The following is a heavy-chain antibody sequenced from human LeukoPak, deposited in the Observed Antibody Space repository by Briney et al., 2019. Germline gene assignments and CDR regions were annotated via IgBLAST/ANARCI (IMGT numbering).Heavy chain of an antibody. Sequence: PGGSLRLSCAASGFTFSSNAMHWVRQAPGKGLEWVAIISYDGSNKYYADSVKGRFTISRDKSKNTLYLQMNSLRAEDTAVYYCARDKIVGATHLDYWGQGTLVTVSS. CDR2: ISYDGSNK. D-gene: IGHD1-26*01. J-gene: IGHJ4*02. CDR3: ARDKIVGATHLDY. CDR1: GFTFSSNA. V-gene: IGHV3-30*04.